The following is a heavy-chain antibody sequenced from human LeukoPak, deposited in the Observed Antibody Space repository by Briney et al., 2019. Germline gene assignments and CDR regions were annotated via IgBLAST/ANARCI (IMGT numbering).Heavy chain of an antibody. Sequence: GGSLRLSCAASGFTFSSYAVSWVRQAPGKGLEWVSSISGSGGSTYSADSVKGRFTIYRDNSKNTLYLQMNSLRAEDTALYYCAKDRSCTNDICHGDFDYWGQGTLVTVSS. J-gene: IGHJ4*02. CDR1: GFTFSSYA. CDR3: AKDRSCTNDICHGDFDY. D-gene: IGHD2-8*01. CDR2: ISGSGGST. V-gene: IGHV3-23*01.